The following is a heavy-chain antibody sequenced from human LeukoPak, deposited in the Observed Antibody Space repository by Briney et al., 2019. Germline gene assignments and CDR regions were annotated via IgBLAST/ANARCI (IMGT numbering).Heavy chain of an antibody. CDR3: ARERAVQGYCSGANCYITDY. Sequence: ASVKVSCKASGYTFTGYYMHWVRQAPGQGLEWVGRINPNSGGTSYAQKFQGRVTMTRDTSISAAYMELSRLRSDDTAVYYCARERAVQGYCSGANCYITDYWGQGTLVTVSS. CDR1: GYTFTGYY. CDR2: INPNSGGT. D-gene: IGHD2-15*01. J-gene: IGHJ4*02. V-gene: IGHV1-2*06.